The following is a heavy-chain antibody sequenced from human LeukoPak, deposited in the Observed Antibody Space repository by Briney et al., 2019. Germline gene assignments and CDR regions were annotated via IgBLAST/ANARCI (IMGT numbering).Heavy chain of an antibody. Sequence: SETLSLTCAVYGGSFSGYYWSWIRQPPGKGLEWIGEINHSGSTNYNPSLKSRVTISVDTSKNQFSLKLSSVTAADTAVYYCARHLIASRRKDIVVVPAARGGYWFDPWGQGTLVTVSS. CDR3: ARHLIASRRKDIVVVPAARGGYWFDP. D-gene: IGHD2-2*01. CDR2: INHSGST. V-gene: IGHV4-34*01. CDR1: GGSFSGYY. J-gene: IGHJ5*02.